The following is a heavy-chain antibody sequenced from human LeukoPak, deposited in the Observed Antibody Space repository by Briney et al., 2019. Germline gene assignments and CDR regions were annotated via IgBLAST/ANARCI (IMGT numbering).Heavy chain of an antibody. J-gene: IGHJ4*02. CDR2: ISGSGGST. D-gene: IGHD3-22*01. Sequence: GGSLRLSCAASGFTFSSYAMSWVRQAPGKGLEWVSAISGSGGSTYYADSVKGRFTISRDNAKNSLYLQMNSLRAEDTAVYYCARDPGDHLYYYDSSGYLVDYWGQGTLVTVSS. CDR1: GFTFSSYA. V-gene: IGHV3-23*01. CDR3: ARDPGDHLYYYDSSGYLVDY.